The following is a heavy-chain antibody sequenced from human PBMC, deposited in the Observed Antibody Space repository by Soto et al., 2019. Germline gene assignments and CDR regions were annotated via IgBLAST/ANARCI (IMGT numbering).Heavy chain of an antibody. V-gene: IGHV3-48*01. CDR3: AKEDVGGYYCSGL. Sequence: GGSLRLSCAASGFTFSTYSMNWVRQAPGKGLEWVSYISSSSSTIYYADSVKGRFTIYRDNDKNTLYLQLNSLRAVDTALYYCAKEDVGGYYCSGLWGRGTLVTVSS. J-gene: IGHJ5*02. CDR2: ISSSSSTI. D-gene: IGHD1-1*01. CDR1: GFTFSTYS.